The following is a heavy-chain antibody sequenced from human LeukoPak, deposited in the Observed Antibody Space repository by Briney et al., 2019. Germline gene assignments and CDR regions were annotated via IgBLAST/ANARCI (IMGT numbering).Heavy chain of an antibody. CDR2: INPNSGGT. J-gene: IGHJ5*02. CDR1: GCTFTSYY. CDR3: ARDPSYVDTAPVNWFDP. D-gene: IGHD5-18*01. Sequence: EASVKVSCKASGCTFTSYYMHWVRQAPGQGLEWMGWINPNSGGTNYAQKFQGRVTMTRDTSISTAYMELSRLRSDDTAVYYCARDPSYVDTAPVNWFDPWGQGTLVTVSS. V-gene: IGHV1-2*02.